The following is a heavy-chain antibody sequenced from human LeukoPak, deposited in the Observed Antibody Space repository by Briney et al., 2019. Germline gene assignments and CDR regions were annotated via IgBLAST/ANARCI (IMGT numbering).Heavy chain of an antibody. Sequence: GGSLRLSCAASGFTFSSHWMHWVRQVPGKGPVWVSRINSDGSVTSYADSVKGRFTISRDNAKNTLYLQMNSLRAEDTAVYYCAKGAGPYYYDSSGYYAELHFDYWGQGTLVTVSS. CDR2: INSDGSVT. V-gene: IGHV3-74*01. CDR3: AKGAGPYYYDSSGYYAELHFDY. D-gene: IGHD3-22*01. CDR1: GFTFSSHW. J-gene: IGHJ4*02.